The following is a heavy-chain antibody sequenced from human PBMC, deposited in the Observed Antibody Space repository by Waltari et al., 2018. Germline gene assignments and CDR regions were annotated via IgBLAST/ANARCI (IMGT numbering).Heavy chain of an antibody. V-gene: IGHV4-30-4*08. CDR1: GGSISSGDYY. J-gene: IGHJ4*02. D-gene: IGHD2-2*01. CDR3: ARIVVVPAASYYFDY. Sequence: QVQLQESGPGLVKPSQTLSLTYTVSGGSISSGDYYWSWLRQPPGKGLEWIGYINYNGNTYYNPYLKSRVSSSVDTAKNQAAVKLSAVTAVDTAVYYCARIVVVPAASYYFDYWGQGTLVTVSS. CDR2: INYNGNT.